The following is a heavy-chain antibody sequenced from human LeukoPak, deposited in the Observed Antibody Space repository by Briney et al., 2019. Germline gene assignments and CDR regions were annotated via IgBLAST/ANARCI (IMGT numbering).Heavy chain of an antibody. Sequence: TGGSLRLSCAASGFTVSSNYMSWVRQAPGRGLEWVSVIYSGGSTYYADSVKGRFTISRDNSKNTVFLQMDSLRAEDTAVYYCARDLRYCSGGSCYSYFDYWGQGTLVTVSS. J-gene: IGHJ4*02. CDR2: IYSGGST. CDR1: GFTVSSNY. CDR3: ARDLRYCSGGSCYSYFDY. V-gene: IGHV3-53*01. D-gene: IGHD2-15*01.